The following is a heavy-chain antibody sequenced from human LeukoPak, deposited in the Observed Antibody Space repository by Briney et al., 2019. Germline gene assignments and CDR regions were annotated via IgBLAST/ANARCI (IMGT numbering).Heavy chain of an antibody. CDR3: ARGNNYYDSSGYYYADAFDI. J-gene: IGHJ3*02. CDR2: IYPGDSET. CDR1: GYSFTSYW. D-gene: IGHD3-22*01. Sequence: GESLKISCKGSGYSFTSYWIGWVRQMPGKGLEWMGIIYPGDSETRYSPSFQGQVTISADKSISTAYLQWSSLKASDTAMYYCARGNNYYDSSGYYYADAFDIWGQGTMVTVSS. V-gene: IGHV5-51*01.